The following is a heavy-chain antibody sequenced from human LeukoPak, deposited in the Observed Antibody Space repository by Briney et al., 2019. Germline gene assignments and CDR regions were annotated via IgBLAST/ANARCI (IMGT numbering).Heavy chain of an antibody. D-gene: IGHD4-17*01. CDR3: ASGQGDYGDSFDY. CDR2: IIPIFGTA. V-gene: IGHV1-69*05. Sequence: SVKVSCKASGGTFSGYAISWVRQAPGQGLEWMGRIIPIFGTANYAQKFQGRVTITTDESTSTAYMELSSLRSEDTAVYYCASGQGDYGDSFDYWGQGTLVTVSS. CDR1: GGTFSGYA. J-gene: IGHJ4*02.